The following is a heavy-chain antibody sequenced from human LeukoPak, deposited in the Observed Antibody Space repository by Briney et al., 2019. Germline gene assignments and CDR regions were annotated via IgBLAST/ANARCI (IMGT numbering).Heavy chain of an antibody. D-gene: IGHD3-10*01. J-gene: IGHJ5*02. CDR1: GGSISGSSWY. CDR3: ARLNPYYYGSESSPS. CDR2: IYYTGST. Sequence: SETLSLTCTVSGGSISGSSWYWGWIRQPPGKGLERIGNIYYTGSTYYNPSLKSRVTISVDTSKNQFSLKLSSMTAADTAVSYCARLNPYYYGSESSPSWGQGTLVTVSS. V-gene: IGHV4-39*01.